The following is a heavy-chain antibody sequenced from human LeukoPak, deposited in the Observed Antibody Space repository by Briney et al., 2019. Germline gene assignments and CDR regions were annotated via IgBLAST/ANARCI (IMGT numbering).Heavy chain of an antibody. D-gene: IGHD3-9*01. CDR1: GFTFSSYS. Sequence: GGSLRLSCAASGFTFSSYSMNWVRQAPGKGLVWVSSISSSSYIYYADSVKGRFTISRDNAKNSLYLQMNSLGGEDTAVYYCAKGRWGLTINNFDIWGQGRMVTVSS. CDR3: AKGRWGLTINNFDI. J-gene: IGHJ3*02. CDR2: ISSSSYI. V-gene: IGHV3-21*04.